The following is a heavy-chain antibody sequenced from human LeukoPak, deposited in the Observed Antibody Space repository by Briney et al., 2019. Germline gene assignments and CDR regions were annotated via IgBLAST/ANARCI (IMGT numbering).Heavy chain of an antibody. CDR3: AKDSIERNGVYDAFDV. V-gene: IGHV3-23*01. Sequence: GGSLRLSCVASGFTFREFAMNWVRQAPGKGPEWVSHIRTGGGPREYAESVKGRFTVSRDNSRNKVYLQMNSLRGEDTAIYYCAKDSIERNGVYDAFDVRGQGTKATVAS. CDR1: GFTFREFA. CDR2: IRTGGGPR. J-gene: IGHJ3*01. D-gene: IGHD2-8*01.